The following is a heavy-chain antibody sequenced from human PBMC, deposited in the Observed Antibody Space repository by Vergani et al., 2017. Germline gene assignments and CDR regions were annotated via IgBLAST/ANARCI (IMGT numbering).Heavy chain of an antibody. V-gene: IGHV5-51*03. J-gene: IGHJ6*03. CDR1: GYSFTSYW. Sequence: EVQLVQSGAEVKKPGESLKISCKGSGYSFTSYWIGWVRQMPGKGLEWMWIIYPGDSDTRYSPSFQGQVSIAADKSISTAYLQWSSLKSSDTAMYYCGRYPTAQHSNGYYYYMDVWGKGTTVTVSS. CDR2: IYPGDSDT. D-gene: IGHD4-11*01. CDR3: GRYPTAQHSNGYYYYMDV.